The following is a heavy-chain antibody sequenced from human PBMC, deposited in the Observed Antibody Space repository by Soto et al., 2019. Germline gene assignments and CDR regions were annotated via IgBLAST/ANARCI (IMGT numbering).Heavy chain of an antibody. D-gene: IGHD4-17*01. CDR1: GGSISSGGYS. Sequence: QLQLQESGSGLVKPSQTLSLTCAVSGGSISSGGYSWSWIRQPPGKGLEWIGYIYHSGSTYYNPFLKCRFTISVDRSKNQFSLKLSSVTAADTAVYYCARVNYGGEYYSDGMDVWGQGTTVTVSS. J-gene: IGHJ6*02. CDR2: IYHSGST. CDR3: ARVNYGGEYYSDGMDV. V-gene: IGHV4-30-2*01.